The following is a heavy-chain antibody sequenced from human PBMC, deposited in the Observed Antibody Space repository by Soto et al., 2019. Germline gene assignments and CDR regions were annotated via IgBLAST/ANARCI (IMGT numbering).Heavy chain of an antibody. CDR3: ASSQNCSGGSCSDY. J-gene: IGHJ4*02. Sequence: QVQLVQSGAEVKKPGASVKVSCKASGYTFTSYDINWVRQATGQGLEWMGWMNPNSGNTGYAQKFQGRVTMTRNTSISTAYMELSSLRSEGTAVYYCASSQNCSGGSCSDYWGQGTLVTVSS. CDR1: GYTFTSYD. D-gene: IGHD2-15*01. CDR2: MNPNSGNT. V-gene: IGHV1-8*01.